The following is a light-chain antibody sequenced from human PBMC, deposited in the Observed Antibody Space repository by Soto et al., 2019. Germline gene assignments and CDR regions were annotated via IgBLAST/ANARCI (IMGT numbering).Light chain of an antibody. J-gene: IGKJ2*04. CDR1: QSIRST. Sequence: EIVMTQSPATLSVSPGESATVSCRASQSIRSTLAWYQQIPGQAPRLLIYGPSIRVTGIPARFSGSGSGTEFTLTISSLQPEDSAVYYCQQYNNWLRGSFGPGTKLEIK. CDR3: QQYNNWLRGS. V-gene: IGKV3-15*01. CDR2: GPS.